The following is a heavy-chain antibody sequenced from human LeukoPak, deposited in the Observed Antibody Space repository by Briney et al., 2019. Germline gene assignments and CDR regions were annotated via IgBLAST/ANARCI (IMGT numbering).Heavy chain of an antibody. CDR3: ASGIAAPFNWFDP. CDR1: GGSISSYY. CDR2: IYYSGST. D-gene: IGHD6-13*01. Sequence: PSETLSLTCTVSGGSISSYYLSWIRQPPGKGLEWIGYIYYSGSTNYNPSLKSRVTISVDTSKNQFSLKLSSVTAADTAVYYCASGIAAPFNWFDPWGQGTLVTVSS. V-gene: IGHV4-59*01. J-gene: IGHJ5*02.